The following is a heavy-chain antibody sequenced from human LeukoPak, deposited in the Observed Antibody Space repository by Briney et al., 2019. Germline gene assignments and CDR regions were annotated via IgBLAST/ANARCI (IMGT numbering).Heavy chain of an antibody. CDR1: GYTFTGYY. CDR3: AGVAGYSSSWYDY. D-gene: IGHD6-13*01. V-gene: IGHV1-2*02. CDR2: INPNSGGT. J-gene: IGHJ4*02. Sequence: ASVKVSCKASGYTFTGYYMHWVRQAPGQGLEWMGWINPNSGGTNYAQKFQGRVTMTRDTSISTAYMELSRLRSDDTAVYYCAGVAGYSSSWYDYWGQGTLVTVSS.